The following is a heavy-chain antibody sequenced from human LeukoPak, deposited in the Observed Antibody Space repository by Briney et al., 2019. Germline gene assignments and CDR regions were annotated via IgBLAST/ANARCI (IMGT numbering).Heavy chain of an antibody. J-gene: IGHJ4*02. V-gene: IGHV3-74*01. Sequence: GGSLRLSCAASGFTLNKYWMHWVRHAPGKGLVWVSRINIDGSSISYADSVRGRFTISRDNAKNTLYLQMNNLRAEDTAVYYCTRIPADQTFFDFWGQGTLVTVSS. CDR3: TRIPADQTFFDF. CDR1: GFTLNKYW. D-gene: IGHD2-2*01. CDR2: INIDGSSI.